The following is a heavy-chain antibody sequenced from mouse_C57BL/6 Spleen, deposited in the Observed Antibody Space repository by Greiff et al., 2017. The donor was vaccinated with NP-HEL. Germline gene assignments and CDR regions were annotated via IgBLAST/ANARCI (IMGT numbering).Heavy chain of an antibody. CDR1: GYTFTSYW. CDR3: TRDSSDYDAMDY. V-gene: IGHV1-5*01. Sequence: EVQLQQSGTVLARPGASVKMSCKTSGYTFTSYWMHWVKQRPGPGLEWIGAIYPGNSDTSYNQKLKGKAKLTAVTSASTAYMEISSMTNEDSAVYDCTRDSSDYDAMDYWGQVTSVNVAS. J-gene: IGHJ4*01. D-gene: IGHD3-2*02. CDR2: IYPGNSDT.